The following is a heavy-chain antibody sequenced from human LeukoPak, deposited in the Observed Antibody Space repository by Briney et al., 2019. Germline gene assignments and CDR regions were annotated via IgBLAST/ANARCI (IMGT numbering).Heavy chain of an antibody. Sequence: PGGSLRLSCAASGFTFSSYDMHWVRQAPGKGLEWVAVIRYDGSKKYYADSVKGRFTISRDNSKNTLYLEMNSLRAEDTAVYYGARAQYAFDIWGQGTMVTVPS. CDR2: IRYDGSKK. J-gene: IGHJ3*02. V-gene: IGHV3-33*01. CDR3: ARAQYAFDI. CDR1: GFTFSSYD.